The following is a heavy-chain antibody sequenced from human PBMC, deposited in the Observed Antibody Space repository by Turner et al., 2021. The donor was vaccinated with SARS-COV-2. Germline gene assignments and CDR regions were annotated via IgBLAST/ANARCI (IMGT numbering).Heavy chain of an antibody. Sequence: EVQLEESGGGLVQPGGSLRLSCAASGFTFSSYNMNWVRQAPGKGLEWVSSISSSSSYIYYADSVKGRFTISRDNAKNSMYLQMNSLRAEDTAVYYCARDIFAYYYDSSGYPDWGQGTLVTVSS. V-gene: IGHV3-21*01. D-gene: IGHD3-22*01. CDR3: ARDIFAYYYDSSGYPD. CDR1: GFTFSSYN. CDR2: ISSSSSYI. J-gene: IGHJ4*02.